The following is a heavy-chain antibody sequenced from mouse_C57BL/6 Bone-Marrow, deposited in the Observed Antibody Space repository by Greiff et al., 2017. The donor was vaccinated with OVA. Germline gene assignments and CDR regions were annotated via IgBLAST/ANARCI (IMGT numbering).Heavy chain of an antibody. V-gene: IGHV1-54*01. Sequence: VQVVESGAELVRPGTSVKVSCKASGYAFTNYLIEWVKQRPGQGLEWIGVINPGSGGTNYNEKFKGKATLTADKSSSTAYMQLSSLTSEDSAVYFCARHYDYDVWFAYWGQGTLVTVSA. D-gene: IGHD2-4*01. J-gene: IGHJ3*01. CDR2: INPGSGGT. CDR1: GYAFTNYL. CDR3: ARHYDYDVWFAY.